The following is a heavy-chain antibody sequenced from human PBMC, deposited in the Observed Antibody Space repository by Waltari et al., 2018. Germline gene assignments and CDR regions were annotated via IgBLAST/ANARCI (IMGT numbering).Heavy chain of an antibody. V-gene: IGHV4-59*08. CDR3: ARRKYYDSTGYWYYFDY. D-gene: IGHD3-22*01. CDR2: IYYSGST. CDR1: GGSMNNHY. Sequence: QVQLQESGPGLVKPSETLSRTCTVSGGSMNNHYWTWIRQSTGKGLEWIGHIYYSGSTNQNPSLKSRVTISVDTSKNQFSLKLSSVTAADTAVYFCARRKYYDSTGYWYYFDYWGQGTLVTVSS. J-gene: IGHJ4*02.